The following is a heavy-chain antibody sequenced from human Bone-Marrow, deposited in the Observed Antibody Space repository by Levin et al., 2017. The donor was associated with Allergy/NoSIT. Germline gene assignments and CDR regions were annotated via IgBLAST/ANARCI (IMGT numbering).Heavy chain of an antibody. J-gene: IGHJ4*02. Sequence: QRGESLKISCTASGFTFGDFDMTWFRQAPGKGLEWVGLIKSKVYGGTTEYAASVKGRFTMSRDDSKSIAYLQMNSLKKEDTAVYFCTAVAGDYWGQGTPVNVSS. D-gene: IGHD6-19*01. CDR3: TAVAGDY. CDR2: IKSKVYGGTT. V-gene: IGHV3-49*03. CDR1: GFTFGDFD.